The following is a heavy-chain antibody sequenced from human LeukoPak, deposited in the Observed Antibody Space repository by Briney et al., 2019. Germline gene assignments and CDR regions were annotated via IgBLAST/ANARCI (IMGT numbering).Heavy chain of an antibody. J-gene: IGHJ4*02. D-gene: IGHD5-18*01. V-gene: IGHV3-7*01. CDR3: ARAVDTAMALYYFDY. CDR2: IKQDGSEK. CDR1: GFTFSSYW. Sequence: GGSLRLSCAASGFTFSSYWMSWVRQAPGKGLEWAANIKQDGSEKYYVDSVKGRFTISRDNAKNSLYLQMNSLRAEDTAVHYCARAVDTAMALYYFDYWGQGTLVTVSS.